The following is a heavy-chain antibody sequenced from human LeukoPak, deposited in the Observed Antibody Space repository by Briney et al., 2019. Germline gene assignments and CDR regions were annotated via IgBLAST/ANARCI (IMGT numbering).Heavy chain of an antibody. Sequence: GGSLRLSCAASGFTVSSNYMSWVRQAPGKGLEYISVTYSSGTTYYVDSVRDRFTISRDNSRNTLYLQMNSLRPEDTAVYYCAREPTYSSSLDYWGQGTLVTVSS. D-gene: IGHD6-6*01. J-gene: IGHJ4*02. CDR1: GFTVSSNY. CDR3: AREPTYSSSLDY. V-gene: IGHV3-53*01. CDR2: TYSSGTT.